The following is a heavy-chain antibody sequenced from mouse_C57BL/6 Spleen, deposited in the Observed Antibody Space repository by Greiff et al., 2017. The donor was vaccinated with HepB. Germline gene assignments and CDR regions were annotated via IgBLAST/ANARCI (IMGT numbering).Heavy chain of an antibody. Sequence: VQLKESGPELVKPGASVKISCKASGYAFSSSWMNWVKQRPGKGLEWIGRIYPGDGDTNYNGKFKGKATLTADKSSSTAYMQLSSLTSEDSAVYFCARSKGYYYFDYWGQGTTLTVSS. D-gene: IGHD2-3*01. CDR3: ARSKGYYYFDY. CDR2: IYPGDGDT. CDR1: GYAFSSSW. V-gene: IGHV1-82*01. J-gene: IGHJ2*01.